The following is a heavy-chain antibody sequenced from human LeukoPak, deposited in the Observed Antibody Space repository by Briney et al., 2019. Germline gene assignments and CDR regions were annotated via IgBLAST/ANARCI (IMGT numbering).Heavy chain of an antibody. Sequence: ASVKVSCKASEYTFTGYYMHWVRQAPGQGLEWMGWINPNSGGTNYAQKFQGRVTMTRDTSISTAYMELSRLRSDDTAVYYCASLYYYDSSGTVYDYWGQGTLVTVSS. CDR3: ASLYYYDSSGTVYDY. J-gene: IGHJ4*02. CDR1: EYTFTGYY. CDR2: INPNSGGT. V-gene: IGHV1-2*02. D-gene: IGHD3-22*01.